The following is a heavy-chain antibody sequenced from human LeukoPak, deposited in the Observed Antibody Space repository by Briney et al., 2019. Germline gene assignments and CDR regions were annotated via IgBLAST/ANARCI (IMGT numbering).Heavy chain of an antibody. Sequence: GGYLRLSCAASGFTFGSYWMSWVRQAPGKGLEWVANIKEDGSEKYYVDSVKGRFTISRDNAKNSLYLQMNNLRAEDAAVYYCARSIITGVGDFDYWGQGTLVTVSS. D-gene: IGHD3-16*01. CDR1: GFTFGSYW. CDR3: ARSIITGVGDFDY. J-gene: IGHJ4*02. CDR2: IKEDGSEK. V-gene: IGHV3-7*01.